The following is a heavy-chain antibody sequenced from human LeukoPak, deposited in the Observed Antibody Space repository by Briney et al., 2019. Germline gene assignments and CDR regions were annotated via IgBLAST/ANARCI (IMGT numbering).Heavy chain of an antibody. CDR1: GGSISSSSYY. J-gene: IGHJ4*02. V-gene: IGHV4-39*01. CDR2: IYYSGST. D-gene: IGHD2-21*02. CDR3: ARTAGLVVTAIFY. Sequence: SETLYLTCTVSGGSISSSSYYWGWIRQPPGKGLEGIGSIYYSGSTYYNPSLKSRVTISVDTSKNQFSLKLSSVTAADTAVYYCARTAGLVVTAIFYWGQGTLVTVSS.